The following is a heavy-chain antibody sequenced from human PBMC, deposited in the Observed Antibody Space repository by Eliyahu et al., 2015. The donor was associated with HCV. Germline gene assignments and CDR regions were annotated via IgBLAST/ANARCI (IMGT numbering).Heavy chain of an antibody. CDR2: IDYTGSA. V-gene: IGHV4-31*03. D-gene: IGHD5/OR15-5a*01. CDR3: ARGTSTHKINY. Sequence: QVQLQESGPGLVEPSQTLSLTCTVSGGSISSSGHFWSWIRQDSGKGLEWIGFIDYTGSAYYNPSLQSRLTISIDTSKNQVSLRVSSVTAADTAVYYCARGTSTHKINYWGQGTLVTVSS. CDR1: GGSISSSGHF. J-gene: IGHJ4*02.